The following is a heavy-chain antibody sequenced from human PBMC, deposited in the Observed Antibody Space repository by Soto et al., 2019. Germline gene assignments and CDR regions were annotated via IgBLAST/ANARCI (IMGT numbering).Heavy chain of an antibody. CDR2: IVVGSGNT. CDR1: GFTFTSSA. Sequence: GASVKVSCKASGFTFTSSAVQWVQQARGQRLEWIGWIVVGSGNTNYAQKFQERVTITRDMSTSTAYMELSSLRSEDTAVYYCAAQSLYYYDSSGSQYYFDYWGQGTLVTVSS. CDR3: AAQSLYYYDSSGSQYYFDY. V-gene: IGHV1-58*01. J-gene: IGHJ4*02. D-gene: IGHD3-22*01.